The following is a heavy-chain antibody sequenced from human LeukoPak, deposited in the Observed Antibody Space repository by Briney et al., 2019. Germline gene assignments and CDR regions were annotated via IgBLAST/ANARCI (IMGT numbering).Heavy chain of an antibody. CDR2: INHAGST. D-gene: IGHD6-13*01. J-gene: IGHJ5*01. CDR1: GGSFNGYY. CDR3: ARRRSGIAEASRRWFDS. Sequence: SETLSLTCAVYGGSFNGYYWTWIRQPPGKGLEWIGEINHAGSTKYNSSLKSRLIISVDTSKNQFSLKLSSVTAADTAVYYCARRRSGIAEASRRWFDSWGQGTLVTVSS. V-gene: IGHV4-34*01.